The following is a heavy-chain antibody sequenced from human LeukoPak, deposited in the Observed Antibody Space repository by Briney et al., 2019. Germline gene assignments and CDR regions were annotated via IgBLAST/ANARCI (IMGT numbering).Heavy chain of an antibody. CDR1: GGTFSSYA. D-gene: IGHD2-21*02. V-gene: IGHV1-69*10. CDR2: IIPILGIA. J-gene: IGHJ1*01. CDR3: ATDQFRGHIVVVTLLFQH. Sequence: ASVKVSCKASGGTFSSYAISWVRQAPGQGLEWMGGIIPILGIANYAQKFQGRVTITADKSTSTAYMELSSLRSEDTAVYYCATDQFRGHIVVVTLLFQHWGQGTLVTVSS.